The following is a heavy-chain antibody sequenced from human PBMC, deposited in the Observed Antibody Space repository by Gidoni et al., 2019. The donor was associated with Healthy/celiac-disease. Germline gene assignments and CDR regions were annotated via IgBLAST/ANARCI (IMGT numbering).Heavy chain of an antibody. CDR2: IYHSGST. J-gene: IGHJ5*02. V-gene: IGHV4-38-2*01. Sequence: QVQLQESGPGLVKPSETLSLTCAVSGYSISSGYYWGWIRQPPGKGLEWIGSIYHSGSTYYNPSLKSRVTISVDTSKNQFSLKLSSGTAADTAVYYCARSITMIVVVITTSWFDPWGQGTLVTVSS. CDR3: ARSITMIVVVITTSWFDP. CDR1: GYSISSGYY. D-gene: IGHD3-22*01.